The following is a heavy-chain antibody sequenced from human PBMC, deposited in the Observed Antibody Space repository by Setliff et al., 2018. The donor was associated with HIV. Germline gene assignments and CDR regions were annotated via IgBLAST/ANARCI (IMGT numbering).Heavy chain of an antibody. J-gene: IGHJ4*02. V-gene: IGHV4-38-2*02. CDR1: GASISSGGW. CDR3: ARESPDGLDY. CDR2: IYHSGST. D-gene: IGHD2-8*01. Sequence: SETLSLTCAVSGASISSGGWWSWVRQPPGKGLEWIGSIYHSGSTYYNPSLKSRVTISVDTSKNQFSLKVNSVTAADTAMYFCARESPDGLDYWGQGSLVTVSS.